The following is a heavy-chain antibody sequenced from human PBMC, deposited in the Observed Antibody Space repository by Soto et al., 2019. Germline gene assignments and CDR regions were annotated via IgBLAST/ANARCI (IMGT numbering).Heavy chain of an antibody. CDR3: ARVGRLPSSSAGLAY. V-gene: IGHV4-39*01. D-gene: IGHD6-13*01. J-gene: IGHJ4*02. CDR2: ISNSASI. Sequence: QLQLQESGPGLVKPSETLSLTCTVSGGSIRGNFYYWGWIRQPPGKGLEWIAGISNSASINANPSLKSRVTISVDSTKNQVSVRSTSVLAIGTGVYYGARVGRLPSSSAGLAYWGQGILVPVSS. CDR1: GGSIRGNFYY.